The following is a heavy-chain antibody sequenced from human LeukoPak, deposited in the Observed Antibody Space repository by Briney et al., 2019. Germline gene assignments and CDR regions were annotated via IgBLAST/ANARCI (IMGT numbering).Heavy chain of an antibody. CDR3: AGVDNNGFSDY. J-gene: IGHJ4*02. V-gene: IGHV4-59*11. Sequence: SETLSLTCTVSGGSISGQYWSWIRQSPGKGLEWIGYIYFSGSTSYNPSLKSRVTISVDTSKNQFSLKLSSVTAADTAVYYCAGVDNNGFSDYWGQGTLVTVSS. CDR1: GGSISGQY. CDR2: IYFSGST. D-gene: IGHD3-22*01.